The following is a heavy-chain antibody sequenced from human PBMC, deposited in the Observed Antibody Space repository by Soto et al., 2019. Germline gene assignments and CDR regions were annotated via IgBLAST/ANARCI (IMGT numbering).Heavy chain of an antibody. J-gene: IGHJ4*02. CDR2: IYNDGTYS. CDR3: TRGPRPISTGTGAY. D-gene: IGHD3-10*01. V-gene: IGHV3-74*01. Sequence: EVQLVESGGGLVPPGGSVRLSCAASGFIFKMYWMHWVRQSPGKGLVWISRIYNDGTYSDCADSVRGRFTISRDNVNDTLYLQMNNLRAEDSGLYYCTRGPRPISTGTGAYWGQGTQVTVSS. CDR1: GFIFKMYW.